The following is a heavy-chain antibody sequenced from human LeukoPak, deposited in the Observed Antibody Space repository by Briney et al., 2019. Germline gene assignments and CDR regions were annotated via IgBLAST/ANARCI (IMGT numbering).Heavy chain of an antibody. CDR3: AKDHKRYGDYTRGNNFDY. CDR1: GFTFSSYW. D-gene: IGHD4-17*01. V-gene: IGHV3-7*03. Sequence: GGSLRLSCAASGFTFSSYWMTWVRQAPGKGLEWVANIKEDGGEGYYVDSVKGRFTISRDNAKNSLYLQMNSLRAEDTAVYYCAKDHKRYGDYTRGNNFDYWGQGTLVTVSS. J-gene: IGHJ4*02. CDR2: IKEDGGEG.